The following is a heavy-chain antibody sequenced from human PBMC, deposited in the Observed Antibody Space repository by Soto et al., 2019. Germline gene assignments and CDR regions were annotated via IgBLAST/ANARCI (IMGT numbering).Heavy chain of an antibody. Sequence: PGGSLRLSCAASGFTFSNYEMNWVRQAPGKGLEWVSYISSSSSTIYYADSVKGRSTISRDNAKNSLYLQMNSLRDEDTAVYYCARDEGYSSSWYLDYWGQGTLVTVSS. V-gene: IGHV3-48*02. CDR3: ARDEGYSSSWYLDY. J-gene: IGHJ4*02. CDR1: GFTFSNYE. CDR2: ISSSSSTI. D-gene: IGHD6-13*01.